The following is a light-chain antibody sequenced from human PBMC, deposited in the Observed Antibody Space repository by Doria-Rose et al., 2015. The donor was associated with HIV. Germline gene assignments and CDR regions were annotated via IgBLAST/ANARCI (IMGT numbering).Light chain of an antibody. V-gene: IGKV3-20*01. CDR2: GAS. CDR1: QTVNNNY. Sequence: EIVMTQSPGTLSFSPGESATLSCRASQTVNNNYLAWYQQKPGQAPRLLLYGASSRATGIPDRFSVSGSGTDFTLTIRGLEAEDFAVYYCQQYGVSPFTFGPGTKVEFK. J-gene: IGKJ3*01. CDR3: QQYGVSPFT.